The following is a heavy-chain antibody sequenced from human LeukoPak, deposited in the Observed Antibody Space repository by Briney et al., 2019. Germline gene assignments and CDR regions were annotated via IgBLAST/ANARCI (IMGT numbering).Heavy chain of an antibody. CDR1: GFTFSSFG. CDR3: ARVSPSYGID. CDR2: ISSSGSTI. J-gene: IGHJ4*02. Sequence: GGSLRLSCAASGFTFSSFGMRWVRQAPGKGLEWVSYISSSGSTIYYADSVKGRFTISRDNAKNSLYLQMNSLRAEDTAVYYCARVSPSYGIDWGQGTLVTVSS. V-gene: IGHV3-48*04. D-gene: IGHD3-10*01.